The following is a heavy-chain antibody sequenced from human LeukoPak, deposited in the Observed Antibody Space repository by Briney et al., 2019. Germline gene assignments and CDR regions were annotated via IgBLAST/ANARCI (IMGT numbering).Heavy chain of an antibody. V-gene: IGHV4-34*01. J-gene: IGHJ4*02. Sequence: PSETLSLTCAVYGGSFSGYYWSWIRQPPGKGLEWIGEINHSGSTNYNPSLKSRVTISVDTSKNQFSLKLSSVTAADTAVYYCARDSSSWSFLDYWGQGTLVTVSS. CDR3: ARDSSSWSFLDY. CDR2: INHSGST. D-gene: IGHD6-13*01. CDR1: GGSFSGYY.